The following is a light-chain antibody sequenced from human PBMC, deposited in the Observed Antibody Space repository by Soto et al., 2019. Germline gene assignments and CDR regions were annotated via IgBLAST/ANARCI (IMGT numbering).Light chain of an antibody. Sequence: EIVLTQSPATLSLSPGERATLSCRASQSVSSYLAWYQQKPGQAPRLLIYDASNRATGIPARFSGSGSGSDFTLTICSLEPEDFAVYFCQQYNNWPGTYGQGTKVDI. J-gene: IGKJ1*01. CDR1: QSVSSY. CDR2: DAS. V-gene: IGKV3-11*01. CDR3: QQYNNWPGT.